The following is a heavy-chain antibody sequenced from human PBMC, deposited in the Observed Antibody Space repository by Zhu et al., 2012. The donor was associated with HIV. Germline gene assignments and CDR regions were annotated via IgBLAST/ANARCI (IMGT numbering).Heavy chain of an antibody. CDR3: ARPSRTAAGSHSAFDI. J-gene: IGHJ3*02. CDR2: IYYSGST. Sequence: QVQLQESGPGLVKPSETLSLTCTVSGGSISSSSYYWGWIRQPPGKGLEWIGSIYYSGSTYYNPSLKSRVTISVDTSKNQFSLKLSSVTAADTAVYYCARPSRTAAGSHSAFDIWGQGTMVTVSS. D-gene: IGHD6-13*01. CDR1: GGSISSSSYY. V-gene: IGHV4-39*01.